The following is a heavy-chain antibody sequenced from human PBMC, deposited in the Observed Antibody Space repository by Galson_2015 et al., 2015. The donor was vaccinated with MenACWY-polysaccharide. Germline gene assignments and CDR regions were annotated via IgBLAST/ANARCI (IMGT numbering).Heavy chain of an antibody. D-gene: IGHD3-3*02. CDR2: SGSGGGL. CDR3: AKVGPRQHWDLGIDY. J-gene: IGHJ4*02. Sequence: SLRLSCAASGFSFSAYGMSWVRQAPGRGLEWVSGSGSGGGLYYADSVKGRFTVSRDNSKNTLYLQMNNLRAEDTAVYYCAKVGPRQHWDLGIDYWGQGTLVTVSS. CDR1: GFSFSAYG. V-gene: IGHV3-23*01.